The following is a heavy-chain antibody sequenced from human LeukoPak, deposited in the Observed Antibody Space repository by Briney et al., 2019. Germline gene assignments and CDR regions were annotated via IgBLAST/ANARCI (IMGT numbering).Heavy chain of an antibody. CDR3: ARHPPKSFFDY. V-gene: IGHV4-59*08. J-gene: IGHJ4*02. Sequence: KTSDTLSLTCTVSGGSISSYYWSWIRQPPGKGLEWIAYIYDSGSTNYNPSLKSRVTISVDTSKNQFSLKLSSVTAADTAVYYCARHPPKSFFDYWGQGTLVTVSS. CDR2: IYDSGST. CDR1: GGSISSYY. D-gene: IGHD1-26*01.